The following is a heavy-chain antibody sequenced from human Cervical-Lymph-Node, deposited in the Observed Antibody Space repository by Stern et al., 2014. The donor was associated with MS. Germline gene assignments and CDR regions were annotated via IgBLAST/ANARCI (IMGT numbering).Heavy chain of an antibody. CDR2: ISNIGHT. CDR3: ARDTSSPERSDW. D-gene: IGHD1-1*01. J-gene: IGHJ4*02. Sequence: EVQLVESGGGVIQPGGSLRLSCTASGFTVSRDYMTWVRQAPGKGLEWVSLISNIGHTFYPGSVKVRFAISRDDSKNTVYLHMTSLRAEDTAMYYCARDTSSPERSDWWGQGTLVTVSS. CDR1: GFTVSRDY. V-gene: IGHV3-53*01.